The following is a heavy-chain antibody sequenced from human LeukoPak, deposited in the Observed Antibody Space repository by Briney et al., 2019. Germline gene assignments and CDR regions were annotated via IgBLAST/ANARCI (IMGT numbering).Heavy chain of an antibody. CDR3: ARAVRYFDWLFPHWFDP. CDR1: GGSISSGGYY. CDR2: IYYSGST. V-gene: IGHV4-31*03. D-gene: IGHD3-9*01. Sequence: SETLSLTCTVSGGSISSGGYYWSWIRQHPGTGLEWIGYIYYSGSTYYNPSLKSRVTISVDTSKNQFSLKLSSVTVADTAVYYCARAVRYFDWLFPHWFDPWGQGTLVTVSS. J-gene: IGHJ5*02.